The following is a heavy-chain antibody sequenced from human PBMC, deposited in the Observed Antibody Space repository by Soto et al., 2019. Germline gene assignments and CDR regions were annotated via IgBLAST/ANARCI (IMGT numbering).Heavy chain of an antibody. CDR2: ISDDNVNT. V-gene: IGHV1-18*01. J-gene: IGHJ4*02. Sequence: ASVKVSCKASGYTFTKYGVTWVRQAPGQGLEWMGWISDDNVNTKHAQKLQGRVTMTTDTSTTTAYMELRSLRADDTAVYYCGRVPRGTGAIDYWGQGTLVTVSS. CDR3: GRVPRGTGAIDY. CDR1: GYTFTKYG. D-gene: IGHD2-8*02.